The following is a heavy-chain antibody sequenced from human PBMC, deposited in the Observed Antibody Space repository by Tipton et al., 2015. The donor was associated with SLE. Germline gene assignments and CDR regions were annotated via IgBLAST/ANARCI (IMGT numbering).Heavy chain of an antibody. D-gene: IGHD2-15*01. J-gene: IGHJ3*01. CDR3: ARDGGLGLFPYPFDF. CDR2: IYSGGST. CDR1: GFTVSSNF. Sequence: GSLRLSCAASGFTVSSNFMSWVRQAPGKGLEWVSVIYSGGSTYYADSVKGRFTISRDNSKNTLYLQMNSLRAEDTAVYYCARDGGLGLFPYPFDFWGQGTMVTVSS. V-gene: IGHV3-53*05.